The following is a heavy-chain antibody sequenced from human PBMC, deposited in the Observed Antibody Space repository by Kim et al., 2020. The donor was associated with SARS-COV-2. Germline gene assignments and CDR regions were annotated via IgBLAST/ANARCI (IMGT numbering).Heavy chain of an antibody. CDR2: ISGSGGST. CDR3: AKRALEWELLEKAWFDP. D-gene: IGHD1-26*01. CDR1: GFTFSSYA. V-gene: IGHV3-23*01. J-gene: IGHJ5*02. Sequence: GGSLRLSCAASGFTFSSYAMSWVRQAPGKGLEWVSAISGSGGSTYYADSVKGRFTISRDNSKNTLYLQMNSLRAEDTAVYYCAKRALEWELLEKAWFDPWGRGTLVTVSS.